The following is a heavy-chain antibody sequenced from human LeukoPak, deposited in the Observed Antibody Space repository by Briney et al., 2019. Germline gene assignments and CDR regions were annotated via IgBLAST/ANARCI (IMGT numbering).Heavy chain of an antibody. CDR1: GFTFSSYA. V-gene: IGHV3-23*01. CDR3: AKRSSSAIDY. J-gene: IGHJ4*02. D-gene: IGHD3-22*01. Sequence: GGSLRLSCAASGFTFSSYAMSWVRQAPGKGLEWVSAISGSGGSTYYADSVKGRFTISRDNSKKTLYLHMNSLRAEDTAVYYCAKRSSSAIDYWGQGTLVTVSS. CDR2: ISGSGGST.